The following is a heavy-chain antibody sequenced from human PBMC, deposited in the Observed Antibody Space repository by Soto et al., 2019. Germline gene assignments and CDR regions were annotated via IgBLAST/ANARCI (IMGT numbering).Heavy chain of an antibody. V-gene: IGHV1-69*13. J-gene: IGHJ4*02. Sequence: SVKVSCKASGGTFSSYAISWVRQAPGQGLEWMGGIIPIFGTANYAQKFQGRVTITADESTSTAYMELSSLRSEDTAVYYCAREIAAAGLFDYWGQGTLVTVSS. D-gene: IGHD6-13*01. CDR3: AREIAAAGLFDY. CDR2: IIPIFGTA. CDR1: GGTFSSYA.